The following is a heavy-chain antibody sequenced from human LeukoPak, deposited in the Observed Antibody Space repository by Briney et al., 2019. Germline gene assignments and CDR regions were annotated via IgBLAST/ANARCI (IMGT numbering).Heavy chain of an antibody. CDR2: IYTSGST. CDR3: ARDRSNNWFDP. D-gene: IGHD4-11*01. Sequence: PSETLSLTCVISGGSINSSTNSWTWIRQPAGKGLEWIGRIYTSGSTNYNLSLKSRVTMSVDTSKNQFSLKLSSVTAADTAVYYCARDRSNNWFDPWGQGTLVTVSS. CDR1: GGSINSSTNS. V-gene: IGHV4-61*02. J-gene: IGHJ5*02.